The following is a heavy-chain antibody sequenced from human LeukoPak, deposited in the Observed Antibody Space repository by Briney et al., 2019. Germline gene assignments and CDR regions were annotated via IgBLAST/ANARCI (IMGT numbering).Heavy chain of an antibody. CDR1: GGSFSGYY. D-gene: IGHD3-10*01. V-gene: IGHV4-34*01. J-gene: IGHJ3*02. CDR2: INHSGST. CDR3: ARVGYYGSGRADDAFDI. Sequence: SETLSLTCAVYGGSFSGYYRSWIRQPPGKGLEWIGEINHSGSTNYNPSLKSRVTISVDTSKNQFSLKLSSVTAADTAVYYCARVGYYGSGRADDAFDIWGQGTMVTVSS.